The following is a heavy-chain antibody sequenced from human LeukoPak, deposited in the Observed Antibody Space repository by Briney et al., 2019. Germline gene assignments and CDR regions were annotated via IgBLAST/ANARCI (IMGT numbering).Heavy chain of an antibody. CDR1: GFTFSSYA. D-gene: IGHD6-13*01. CDR2: ISYDGSNK. Sequence: GGSLRLSCAASGFTFSSYAMHWVRQAPGKGLEWVAVISYDGSNKYYADSVKGRFTISRDNSKNTLYLQMNSLRAEDTAVYYCAREGIADNWFDPWGQGTLVTVS. J-gene: IGHJ5*02. V-gene: IGHV3-30-3*01. CDR3: AREGIADNWFDP.